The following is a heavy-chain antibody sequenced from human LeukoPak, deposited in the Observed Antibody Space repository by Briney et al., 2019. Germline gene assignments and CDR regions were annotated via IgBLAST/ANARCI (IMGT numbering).Heavy chain of an antibody. CDR1: GVSFSGYY. CDR3: AKTTGGWPRFFDH. V-gene: IGHV3-30*18. J-gene: IGHJ4*02. CDR2: VSHEGTSK. Sequence: LSLTCAVYGVSFSGYYWSWIRQPPGKGLEWVAFVSHEGTSKFYAESVKGRFGISRDNSKSTTYLQMNGLRPDDTAVYYCAKTTGGWPRFFDHWGQGTLVAVSS. D-gene: IGHD6-19*01.